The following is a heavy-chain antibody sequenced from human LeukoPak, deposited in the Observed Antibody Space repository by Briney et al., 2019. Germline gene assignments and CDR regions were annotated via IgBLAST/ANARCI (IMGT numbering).Heavy chain of an antibody. D-gene: IGHD4-11*01. CDR1: GFTFSGYS. Sequence: PGGSLRLSCAASGFTFSGYSMNWDGQAPGKELEWGTSISSSSTYISYTDSMKGRFTISRDNARISLYMQMNNLRVEDTAVYYGARGYTNYGYVFDIWGQGTMVTVSS. CDR3: ARGYTNYGYVFDI. J-gene: IGHJ3*02. V-gene: IGHV3-21*04. CDR2: ISSSSTYI.